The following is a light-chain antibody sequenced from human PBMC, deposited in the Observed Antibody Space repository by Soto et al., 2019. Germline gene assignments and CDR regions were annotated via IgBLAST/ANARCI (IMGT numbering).Light chain of an antibody. J-gene: IGLJ1*01. CDR1: SSDVGGYDF. CDR3: SSYTSRATPYV. Sequence: QSALTQPASVCGSPGQSIAISCTGTSSDVGGYDFVSWYQHHPGKAPKLLIYDVTNRPSGVSNRFSGSKSGNTASLTISGLQAEDEADYYCSSYTSRATPYVFGTGTKVTVL. V-gene: IGLV2-14*03. CDR2: DVT.